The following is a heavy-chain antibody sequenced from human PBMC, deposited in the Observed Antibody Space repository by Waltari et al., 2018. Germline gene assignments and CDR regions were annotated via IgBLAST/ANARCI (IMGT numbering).Heavy chain of an antibody. V-gene: IGHV3-48*03. D-gene: IGHD4-4*01. CDR3: ARCDYRQVGYGMDV. CDR1: GFAFSSYE. J-gene: IGHJ6*02. Sequence: DVQLVESGGDLVPPGGSLRLSCSASGFAFSSYEMNWVRQAPGKGLEWIAYIRSSGSPIHYSDSVKGRFTISRDSANNSLYLQMNSLTVADTAVYFCARCDYRQVGYGMDVWGQGTTVTVSS. CDR2: IRSSGSPI.